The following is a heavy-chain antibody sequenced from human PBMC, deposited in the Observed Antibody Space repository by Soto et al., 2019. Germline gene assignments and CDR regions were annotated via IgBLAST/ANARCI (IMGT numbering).Heavy chain of an antibody. J-gene: IGHJ4*01. V-gene: IGHV3-23*01. Sequence: PGGSLSLSCAASGFTFSSSAMNWVRQAPGKGLEWVSAISDGGRFTYYIDSVKGRFTVSRDDSKNTLYLQMNSLRAEDTAIYYCAKSGPTNFFDFWGHGTLVTVSS. D-gene: IGHD1-26*01. CDR2: ISDGGRFT. CDR3: AKSGPTNFFDF. CDR1: GFTFSSSA.